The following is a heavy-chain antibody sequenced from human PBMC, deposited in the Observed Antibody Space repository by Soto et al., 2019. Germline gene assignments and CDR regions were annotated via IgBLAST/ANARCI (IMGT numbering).Heavy chain of an antibody. CDR1: GGAIRATGYY. V-gene: IGHV4-31*03. Sequence: QVQLQESGPGLVTPSQTLSLTCTVSGGAIRATGYYWNWIRQRPGKGLEWIGNIYHRGTTYYHPYLKCRVSSSVDTATNQFSLRLTSATAADTAIYFCARHVESMTATDSWGQGTLVTVSS. CDR3: ARHVESMTATDS. D-gene: IGHD2-15*01. J-gene: IGHJ1*01. CDR2: IYHRGTT.